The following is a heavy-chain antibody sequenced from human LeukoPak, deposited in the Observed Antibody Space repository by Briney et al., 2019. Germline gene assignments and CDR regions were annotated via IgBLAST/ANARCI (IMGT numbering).Heavy chain of an antibody. V-gene: IGHV4-34*01. CDR3: ARSPPSVWFDP. CDR1: GGSFSGYY. J-gene: IGHJ5*02. D-gene: IGHD2-2*01. CDR2: INHSGST. Sequence: PSETLSLTCAVHGGSFSGYYWSWIRQPPGKGLEWIGEINHSGSTNYNPSLKSRVTISVDTSKNQFSLKLSSVTAADTAVYYCARSPPSVWFDPWGQGTLVTVSS.